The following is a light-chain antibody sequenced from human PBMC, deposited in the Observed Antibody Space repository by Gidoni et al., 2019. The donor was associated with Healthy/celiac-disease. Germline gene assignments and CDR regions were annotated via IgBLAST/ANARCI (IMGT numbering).Light chain of an antibody. J-gene: IGKJ2*01. CDR1: QSISSY. CDR2: DAS. CDR3: QQSYSTPRT. V-gene: IGKV1-39*01. Sequence: DIQMPPSPSSLSASVGERVTITCRASQSISSYLNWYQQKPGKAPKLLIYDASSMQSGVPSRFSGSGSGTDFTLTISSLQPEDFATYYCQQSYSTPRTFGQGTKVEIK.